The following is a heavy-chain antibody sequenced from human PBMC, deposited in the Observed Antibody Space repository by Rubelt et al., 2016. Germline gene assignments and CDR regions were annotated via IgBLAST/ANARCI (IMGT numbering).Heavy chain of an antibody. V-gene: IGHV4-39*07. Sequence: QLQLQESGPGLVKPSETLSLTCTVSGGSISSSSYYWGWIRQPPGKGLAWIGEIYHSGSTNYNPSFKGGVTISVDKSKNQFSLKLSSVTAADTAVYYCARGSRYYYDTSPFDPWGQGTLVTVSS. CDR1: GGSISSSSYY. D-gene: IGHD3-22*01. CDR3: ARGSRYYYDTSPFDP. CDR2: IYHSGST. J-gene: IGHJ5*02.